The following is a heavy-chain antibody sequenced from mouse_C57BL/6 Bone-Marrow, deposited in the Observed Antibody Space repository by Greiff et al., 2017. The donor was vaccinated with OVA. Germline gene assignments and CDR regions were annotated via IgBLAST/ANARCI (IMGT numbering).Heavy chain of an antibody. Sequence: QVQLKQSGAELVKPGASVKISCKASGYAFSSYWMNWVKQRPGKGLEWIGQIYPGDGDTNYNGKFKGKATLTADKSSSTAYMQLSSLTSEDSAVYFCARQEDSNPFDYWGQGTTLTVSS. CDR1: GYAFSSYW. V-gene: IGHV1-80*01. J-gene: IGHJ2*01. D-gene: IGHD2-5*01. CDR3: ARQEDSNPFDY. CDR2: IYPGDGDT.